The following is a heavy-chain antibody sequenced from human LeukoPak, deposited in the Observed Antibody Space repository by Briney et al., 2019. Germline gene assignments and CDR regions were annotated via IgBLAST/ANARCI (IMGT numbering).Heavy chain of an antibody. CDR1: GFTFSSYS. J-gene: IGHJ6*02. V-gene: IGHV3-48*04. Sequence: GGSLRLSCAASGFTFSSYSMNWVRQAPGKGLEWVSYISSSSSTIYYADSVKGRFTISRDNAKNSLYLQMNSLRAEDTAVYYCATARGVTDYYYGMDVWGQGTTVTVSS. CDR2: ISSSSSTI. CDR3: ATARGVTDYYYGMDV. D-gene: IGHD3-10*01.